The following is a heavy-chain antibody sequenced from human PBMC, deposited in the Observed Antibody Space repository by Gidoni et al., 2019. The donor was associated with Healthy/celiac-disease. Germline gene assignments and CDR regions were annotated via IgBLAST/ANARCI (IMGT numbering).Heavy chain of an antibody. J-gene: IGHJ4*02. CDR1: GFTFSNAW. CDR2: IKSKTDCGTT. D-gene: IGHD3-22*01. CDR3: TTDVVFYDSRDSDY. V-gene: IGHV3-15*01. Sequence: EVQLVESGGGLVKPGGSLRLSCAASGFTFSNAWMSWVRQAPGKGLEWVGRIKSKTDCGTTDYAAPVKGRFTISRDDSKNTLYLQMNSLKTEDTAVYYCTTDVVFYDSRDSDYWGQGTLVTVSS.